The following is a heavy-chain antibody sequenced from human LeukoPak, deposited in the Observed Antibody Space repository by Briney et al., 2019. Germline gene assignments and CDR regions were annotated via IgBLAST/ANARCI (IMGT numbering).Heavy chain of an antibody. D-gene: IGHD1-26*01. CDR1: GFTSSNYG. CDR2: ISASGAIT. V-gene: IGHV3-23*01. J-gene: IGHJ4*02. Sequence: GGSLRLSCAASGFTSSNYGINWVRQAPGRGLEWVSAISASGAITYYADSVKGRFTVSRDNFKNTLYLQMNSLRGEDTAVYYCVGRSIYSGSTFYFDYWGQGTLVTVSS. CDR3: VGRSIYSGSTFYFDY.